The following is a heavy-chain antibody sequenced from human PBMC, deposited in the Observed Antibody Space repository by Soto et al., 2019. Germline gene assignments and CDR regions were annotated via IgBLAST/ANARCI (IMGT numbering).Heavy chain of an antibody. CDR2: INGGNGNT. D-gene: IGHD3-22*01. Sequence: QVYLVQSGAEVKKPGASVKVSCKASGYTFTTYALYWVRQAPGQRLEWMGWINGGNGNTRYSQNFQGRVTISRDTSATKVYMELSSLRSEYTAVYDCAREGLLPILGFDSWGQGTLVTVSS. J-gene: IGHJ4*02. V-gene: IGHV1-3*01. CDR1: GYTFTTYA. CDR3: AREGLLPILGFDS.